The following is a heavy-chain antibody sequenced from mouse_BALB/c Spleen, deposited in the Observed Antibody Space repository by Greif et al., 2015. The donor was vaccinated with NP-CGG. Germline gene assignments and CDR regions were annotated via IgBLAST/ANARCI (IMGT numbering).Heavy chain of an antibody. V-gene: IGHV1S81*02. CDR2: INPSNGGT. D-gene: IGHD1-1*01. J-gene: IGHJ2*01. CDR1: GYTFTSYY. Sequence: VKLQESGAELVKPGASVKLSCKASGYTFTSYYMYWVKQRPGQGLEWIGEINPSNGGTNFNEKFKSKATLTVDKSSSTAYTQLSSLTSEDSAVYYCTRSDYYGPHFDYWGQGTTLTVSS. CDR3: TRSDYYGPHFDY.